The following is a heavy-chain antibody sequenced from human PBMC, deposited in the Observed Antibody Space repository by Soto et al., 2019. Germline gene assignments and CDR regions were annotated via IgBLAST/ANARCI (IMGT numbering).Heavy chain of an antibody. Sequence: GASVKVSCKASGYTFTSYGISWVRQAPGQGLEWMGWINAYNGNTNYAQKLQGRVTMTTDTSTSTAYMELRSLRSDDTAVYYCARDRAYYYDSSGYYLKGYFDYWGQGALVTVSS. CDR2: INAYNGNT. D-gene: IGHD3-22*01. J-gene: IGHJ4*02. CDR1: GYTFTSYG. CDR3: ARDRAYYYDSSGYYLKGYFDY. V-gene: IGHV1-18*01.